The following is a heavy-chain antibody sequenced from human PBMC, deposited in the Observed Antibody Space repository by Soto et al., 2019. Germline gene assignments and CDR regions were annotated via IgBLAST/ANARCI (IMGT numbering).Heavy chain of an antibody. CDR3: AKEEGTMIVGPWTEYFQH. CDR1: GFTFSSYA. Sequence: EVQLLESGGGLVQPGGSLRLSCAASGFTFSSYAMSWVRQAPGKGLEWVSAISGSGGSTYYADSVKGRFTISRDNSKNTLYLQMNSLRAEDTAVYYCAKEEGTMIVGPWTEYFQHWGQGTLVTVSS. D-gene: IGHD3-22*01. J-gene: IGHJ1*01. V-gene: IGHV3-23*01. CDR2: ISGSGGST.